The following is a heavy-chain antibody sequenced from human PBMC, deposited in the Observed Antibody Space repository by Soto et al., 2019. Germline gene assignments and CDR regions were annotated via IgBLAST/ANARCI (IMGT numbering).Heavy chain of an antibody. D-gene: IGHD2-15*01. CDR3: GRGCILSWGFYGSDY. J-gene: IGHJ4*02. CDR2: AYNGNT. Sequence: QIQLVQSATEVKKPGASVKVSCKVSGFTFTSYGLNWVRQIPGQGLEWMGCAYNGNTNYAQKYQGRVTMTTDTSTSTAYMEFTSLRSDDTAVYFCGRGCILSWGFYGSDYWGQGTLVTVSS. V-gene: IGHV1-18*01. CDR1: GFTFTSYG.